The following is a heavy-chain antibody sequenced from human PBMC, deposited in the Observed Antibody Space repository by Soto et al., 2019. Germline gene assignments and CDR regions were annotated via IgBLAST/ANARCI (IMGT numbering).Heavy chain of an antibody. D-gene: IGHD2-15*01. CDR2: IKDGGLT. J-gene: IGHJ4*02. V-gene: IGHV4-34*01. CDR3: ARGQEGVVATH. Sequence: QVQLQQWGAGLLKPSETLSLTCVVYGGSLSGSYWSGIRQPPGKGLEWIGEIKDGGLTNYSPSLKSRATISVDTPKNQLSLKLQSVTAADTAVYYCARGQEGVVATHWDQGTLVTVSS. CDR1: GGSLSGSY.